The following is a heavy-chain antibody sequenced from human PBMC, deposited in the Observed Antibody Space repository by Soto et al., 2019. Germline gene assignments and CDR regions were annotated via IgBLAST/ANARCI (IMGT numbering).Heavy chain of an antibody. J-gene: IGHJ4*02. V-gene: IGHV1-18*01. CDR1: GYTFTSYG. D-gene: IGHD6-19*01. Sequence: QIYLVQSGAEVKKPGASVKVSCKASGYTFTSYGIIWVRQAPGQGLEWMRWINTKNGNTHYAQKLQGRVTMTTDTSTTTAYMELRSLRTDDTAVYFCARDQAPYSNGSYYWGQGTLVTVSS. CDR3: ARDQAPYSNGSYY. CDR2: INTKNGNT.